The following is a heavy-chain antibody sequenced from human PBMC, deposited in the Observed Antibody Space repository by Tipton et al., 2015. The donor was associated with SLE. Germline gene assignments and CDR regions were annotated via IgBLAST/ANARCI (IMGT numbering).Heavy chain of an antibody. CDR3: AREDHSTYIY. J-gene: IGHJ4*02. CDR2: ISSTRSNI. V-gene: IGHV3-48*01. D-gene: IGHD4-11*01. Sequence: SLRLSCAASGFTFKSYSMNWVRQAPGKGLEWGSYISSTRSNIFYADSVKGRFTISRDNAKNSLYLQMNSLRVEDTAVYYCAREDHSTYIYWGQGTLVTVSS. CDR1: GFTFKSYS.